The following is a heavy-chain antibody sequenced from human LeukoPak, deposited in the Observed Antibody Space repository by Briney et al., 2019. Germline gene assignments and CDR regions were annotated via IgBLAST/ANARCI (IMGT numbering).Heavy chain of an antibody. J-gene: IGHJ4*02. Sequence: GGSLRLSCAASGFTFSSYAMSWVRQAPGKGLEWVAFIRYDGSNKYYADSVKGRFTISRDNSKNTLYLQMNSLRAEDTAVYYCARDGPRDTKYSSRSSDYWGQGTLVTVSS. D-gene: IGHD6-13*01. CDR2: IRYDGSNK. V-gene: IGHV3-30*02. CDR1: GFTFSSYA. CDR3: ARDGPRDTKYSSRSSDY.